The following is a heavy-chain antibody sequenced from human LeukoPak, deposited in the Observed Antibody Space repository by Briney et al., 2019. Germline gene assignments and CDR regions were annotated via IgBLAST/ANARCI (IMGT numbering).Heavy chain of an antibody. Sequence: SETLSLTCAVYGGSFSGYYWSWTRQPPGKGLEWIGEINHSGSTNYNPSLKSRVTISVDTSKNQFSLKLSSVTAADTAVYYCATSYSSGWYAGYYYYMDVWGKGTTVTVSS. CDR3: ATSYSSGWYAGYYYYMDV. V-gene: IGHV4-34*01. CDR1: GGSFSGYY. J-gene: IGHJ6*03. D-gene: IGHD6-19*01. CDR2: INHSGST.